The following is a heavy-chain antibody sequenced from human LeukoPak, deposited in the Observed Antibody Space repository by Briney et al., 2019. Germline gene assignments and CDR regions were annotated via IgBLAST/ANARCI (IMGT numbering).Heavy chain of an antibody. V-gene: IGHV4-30-4*01. D-gene: IGHD2-15*01. Sequence: SETLSLTCTVSGGSISSGDYYWSWIRQPPGKGLEWIGYIYYSGSTYYNPSLKSRVTISVDTSKNQFSLKPSSVTAADTAVYYCARRPRYCSGGSCYPDAFDIWGQGTMVTVSS. CDR2: IYYSGST. J-gene: IGHJ3*02. CDR3: ARRPRYCSGGSCYPDAFDI. CDR1: GGSISSGDYY.